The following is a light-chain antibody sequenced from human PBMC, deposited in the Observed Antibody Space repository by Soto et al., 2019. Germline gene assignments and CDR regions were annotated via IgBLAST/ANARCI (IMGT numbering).Light chain of an antibody. CDR1: QRISYY. J-gene: IGKJ1*01. V-gene: IGKV1-39*01. CDR2: AAS. Sequence: DIQMTQSPSSLSASVGDRVIITCRASQRISYYLNWYQQKPGKAPNLLIYAASSLQSGAPSRFSGSGSVTDFTPAISSLQPEDFATYYCQQSYSTPWTFGQGTKVEIK. CDR3: QQSYSTPWT.